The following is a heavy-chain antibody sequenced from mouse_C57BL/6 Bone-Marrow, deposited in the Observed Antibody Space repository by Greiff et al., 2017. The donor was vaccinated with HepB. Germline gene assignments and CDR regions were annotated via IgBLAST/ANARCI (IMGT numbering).Heavy chain of an antibody. D-gene: IGHD2-2*01. J-gene: IGHJ2*01. Sequence: VKLMESGAELVKPGASVKISCKASGYAFSSYWMNWVKQRPGKGLEWIGQIYPGDGDTNYNGKFKGKATLTADKSSSTAYMQLSSLTSEDSAVYFCARERGLRRRGFDYWGQGTTLTVSS. CDR3: ARERGLRRRGFDY. CDR1: GYAFSSYW. V-gene: IGHV1-80*01. CDR2: IYPGDGDT.